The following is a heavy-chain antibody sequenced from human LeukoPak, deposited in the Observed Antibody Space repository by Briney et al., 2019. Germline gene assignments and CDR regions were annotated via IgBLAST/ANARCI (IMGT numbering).Heavy chain of an antibody. Sequence: PGGSLRLSCAASGFTFDDYSMHWVGKAPGKGREWFSGISWNSGSIVYADSVKGRFTISRDRTKNSLYLQMNSLRAEDMALYYCARGNGYSTSGYVDYWGQGTLVTVSS. J-gene: IGHJ4*02. CDR1: GFTFDDYS. CDR3: ARGNGYSTSGYVDY. CDR2: ISWNSGSI. D-gene: IGHD6-13*01. V-gene: IGHV3-9*03.